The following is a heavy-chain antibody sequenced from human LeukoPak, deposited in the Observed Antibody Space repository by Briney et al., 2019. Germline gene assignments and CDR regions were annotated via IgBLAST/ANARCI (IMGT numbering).Heavy chain of an antibody. CDR1: GFTFSSYG. CDR2: ISYDGSNK. J-gene: IGHJ6*02. CDR3: AKYFGGYSYGDYGMDV. D-gene: IGHD5-18*01. V-gene: IGHV3-30*18. Sequence: QPGRSLRLSCAASGFTFSSYGMHWVRQAPGKGLEWVAVISYDGSNKYYADSVKGRFTISRDNSKNTLYLQMNSLRAEDTAVYYCAKYFGGYSYGDYGMDVWAKGPRSPSP.